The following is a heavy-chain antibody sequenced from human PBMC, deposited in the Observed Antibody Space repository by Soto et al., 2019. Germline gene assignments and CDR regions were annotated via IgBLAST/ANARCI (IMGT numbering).Heavy chain of an antibody. CDR1: GGTFSSYA. Sequence: QVQLVQSGAEVKKPGSSVKVSCKASGGTFSSYAISWVRQAPGQGLEWMGGIIPIFGTANYAQKFQGRVTIIADESTSTAYMELSSLRSEDTAVYYCARLAGGGVVPAALYYYYGMDVWGQGTTVTVSS. CDR3: ARLAGGGVVPAALYYYYGMDV. D-gene: IGHD2-2*01. J-gene: IGHJ6*02. CDR2: IIPIFGTA. V-gene: IGHV1-69*01.